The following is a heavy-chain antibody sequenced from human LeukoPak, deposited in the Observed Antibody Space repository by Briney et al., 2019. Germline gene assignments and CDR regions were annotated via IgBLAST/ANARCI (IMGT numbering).Heavy chain of an antibody. CDR2: INPSTGGT. J-gene: IGHJ6*03. D-gene: IGHD2-15*01. V-gene: IGHV1-2*02. CDR3: ARGLKYCSGGSCPHAGLPRHPSYYYYYYMDV. CDR1: GYTFTGYY. Sequence: GASVKVSCRASGYTFTGYYMHWMRQAPGQGLEWMGWINPSTGGTNYAQKFQGRVTMTRNTSISTAYMELSSLRSEDTAVYYCARGLKYCSGGSCPHAGLPRHPSYYYYYYMDVWGKGTTVTISS.